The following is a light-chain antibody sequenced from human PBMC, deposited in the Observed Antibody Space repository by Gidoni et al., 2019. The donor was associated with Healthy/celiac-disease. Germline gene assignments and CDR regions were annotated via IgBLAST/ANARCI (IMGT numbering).Light chain of an antibody. Sequence: DIQMTQSPSTLSASVGDRVTITCRASQSISSWLAWYQQKPGKAPKLLIYQASSLETGVPLRFSGSGSGTEFTLTISSLQPDDFATYYCQQYNTYSWTFXXXTEVKIK. CDR1: QSISSW. V-gene: IGKV1-5*03. CDR2: QAS. CDR3: QQYNTYSWT. J-gene: IGKJ1*01.